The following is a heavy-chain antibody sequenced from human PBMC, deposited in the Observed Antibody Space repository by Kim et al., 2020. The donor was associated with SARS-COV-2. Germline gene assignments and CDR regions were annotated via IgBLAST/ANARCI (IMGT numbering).Heavy chain of an antibody. CDR3: AKDFLEDIVVVVAAIGFDN. D-gene: IGHD2-15*01. V-gene: IGHV3-30*18. Sequence: GGSLRLSCAASGFNFSKFGMYWVRQAPGRGLEWVAFISYDGKSEKYVDSVKGRFTVSRDNSENTLFLQMNSLRPEDTALYYCAKDFLEDIVVVVAAIGFDNWGQGTPVPVSS. CDR2: ISYDGKSE. CDR1: GFNFSKFG. J-gene: IGHJ4*02.